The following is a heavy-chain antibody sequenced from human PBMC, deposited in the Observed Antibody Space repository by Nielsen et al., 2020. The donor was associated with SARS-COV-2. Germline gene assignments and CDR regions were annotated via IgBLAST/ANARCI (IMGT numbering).Heavy chain of an antibody. V-gene: IGHV3-53*01. CDR3: ASSSSSSDYYYYYGMDV. J-gene: IGHJ6*02. Sequence: GGSLRLSCAASGFTVSSNYMSWVRQAPGKGLEWVSVIYSGGSTYYADSVKGRFTISRDNSKNTLYLQMNSLRAGDTAVYYCASSSSSSDYYYYYGMDVWGQGTTVTVSS. CDR1: GFTVSSNY. D-gene: IGHD6-6*01. CDR2: IYSGGST.